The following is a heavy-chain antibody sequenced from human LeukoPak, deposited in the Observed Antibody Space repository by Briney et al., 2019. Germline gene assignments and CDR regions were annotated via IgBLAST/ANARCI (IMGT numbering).Heavy chain of an antibody. CDR1: GFTFSSYS. J-gene: IGHJ3*02. Sequence: GGSLRLSCAASGFTFSSYSMNWVRQAPGKGLEWVSYISSSGSTIYYADSVRGRFTISRDNAKNSLYLQMNSLRAEDTAVYYCARVWRWLGIWGQGTMVTVSS. D-gene: IGHD6-19*01. CDR2: ISSSGSTI. V-gene: IGHV3-48*04. CDR3: ARVWRWLGI.